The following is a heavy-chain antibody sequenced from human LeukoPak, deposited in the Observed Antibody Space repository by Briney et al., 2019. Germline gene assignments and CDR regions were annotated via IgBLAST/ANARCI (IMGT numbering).Heavy chain of an antibody. CDR3: ARNSNGMSN. CDR2: INSDGRST. V-gene: IGHV3-74*01. D-gene: IGHD2-8*01. CDR1: GFTFTNYG. J-gene: IGHJ4*02. Sequence: GGSLRLSCVASGFTFTNYGMMWVRQAPGEGLMWVSYINSDGRSTTYADSVKGRFTMSRDNAKNTLYLQMSSLRAEDTAMYYCARNSNGMSNWGQGTLVIVSS.